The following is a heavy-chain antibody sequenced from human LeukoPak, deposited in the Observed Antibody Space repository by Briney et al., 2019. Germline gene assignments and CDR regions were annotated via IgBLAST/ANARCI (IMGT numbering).Heavy chain of an antibody. Sequence: GESLRLSCAASGFTFSDYYMSWIRQAPGKGLEWVSYISSSGSTIYYADSVKGRFTISRDNAKNSLYLQMNSLRAEDTAVYYCARRLYSSGWYVLPGYWGQGTLVTVSS. J-gene: IGHJ4*02. CDR2: ISSSGSTI. V-gene: IGHV3-11*04. D-gene: IGHD6-19*01. CDR3: ARRLYSSGWYVLPGY. CDR1: GFTFSDYY.